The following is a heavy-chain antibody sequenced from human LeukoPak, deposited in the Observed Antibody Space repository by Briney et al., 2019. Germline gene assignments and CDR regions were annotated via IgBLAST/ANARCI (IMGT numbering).Heavy chain of an antibody. V-gene: IGHV3-21*01. CDR1: GFTFSSHG. CDR2: ISSSSSYI. J-gene: IGHJ5*02. Sequence: GGSLRLSCAASGFTFSSHGMNWVRQAPGKGLEWVSSISSSSSYIYYADSVKGRFTISRDNAKNSLYLQMNSLRAEDTAVYYCARDHGGSYFFNWFDPWGQGTLVTVSS. D-gene: IGHD1-26*01. CDR3: ARDHGGSYFFNWFDP.